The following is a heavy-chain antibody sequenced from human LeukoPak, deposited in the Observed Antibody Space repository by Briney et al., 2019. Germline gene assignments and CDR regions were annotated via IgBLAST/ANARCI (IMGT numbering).Heavy chain of an antibody. CDR3: ARYSYGYTDY. Sequence: SETLSLTCTVSGGSISSYYWSWIRQPPGKGLEWIGYIYYSGSTNYNPSLKSRVTISVDTSKNQFSLKLSSVTAADTAVYYCARYSYGYTDYWGQGTLVTVSS. J-gene: IGHJ4*02. V-gene: IGHV4-59*01. CDR2: IYYSGST. D-gene: IGHD5-18*01. CDR1: GGSISSYY.